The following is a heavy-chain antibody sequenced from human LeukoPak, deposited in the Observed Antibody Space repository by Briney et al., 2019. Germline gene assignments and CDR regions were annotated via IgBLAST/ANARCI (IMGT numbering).Heavy chain of an antibody. CDR3: ARGLGMTTSDY. CDR2: IYYSGST. Sequence: PSETLSLTCTVSGVSISSYYWSWIRQPPGKGLEWIGYIYYSGSTNYNPSLKSRVTISVDTSKNQFSLKLSSVTAADTAVYYCARGLGMTTSDYWGQGTLVTVSS. J-gene: IGHJ4*02. D-gene: IGHD4-11*01. V-gene: IGHV4-59*01. CDR1: GVSISSYY.